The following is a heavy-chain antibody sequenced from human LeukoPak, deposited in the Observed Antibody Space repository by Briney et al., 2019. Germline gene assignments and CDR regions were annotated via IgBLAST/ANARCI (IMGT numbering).Heavy chain of an antibody. V-gene: IGHV3-30*01. Sequence: GMSLRLSCAASGLTFTTFPMHWVRQAPGKGLQWVAVISNDGTNTYYAHSVKGRFTISRDNSKNTLFLQMNSLTTEDTAVYYCARGAGTTVYYIDVWGDGTTVTVSS. CDR2: ISNDGTNT. CDR3: ARGAGTTVYYIDV. D-gene: IGHD1-7*01. J-gene: IGHJ6*03. CDR1: GLTFTTFP.